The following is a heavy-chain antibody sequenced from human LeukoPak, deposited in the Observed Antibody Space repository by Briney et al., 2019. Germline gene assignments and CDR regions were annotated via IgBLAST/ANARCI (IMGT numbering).Heavy chain of an antibody. CDR2: IWYDGSNK. V-gene: IGHV3-33*01. CDR1: GFTFSSYR. CDR3: ASDWGDGDRFDF. J-gene: IGHJ4*02. Sequence: GGSLRLSCAASGFTFSSYRMHWVRQAPGKGLEWVAVIWYDGSNKYFADSVKGRFTISRDNSKNTLYLQMNSLRAEDTAVYYCASDWGDGDRFDFWGQGTLVTVSS. D-gene: IGHD4-17*01.